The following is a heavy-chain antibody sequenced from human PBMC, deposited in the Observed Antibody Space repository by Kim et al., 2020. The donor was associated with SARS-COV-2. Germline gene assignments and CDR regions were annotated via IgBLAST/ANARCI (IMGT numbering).Heavy chain of an antibody. Sequence: GGSLRLSCAASGFTFSSYEMNWVRQAPGKGLEWVSYISSSGSTIYYADSVKGRFTISRDNAKNSLYLQMNSLRAEDTAVYYCARGAAAGTVPGYGTGYWGQGTLVTVSS. V-gene: IGHV3-48*03. CDR3: ARGAAAGTVPGYGTGY. CDR1: GFTFSSYE. D-gene: IGHD6-13*01. J-gene: IGHJ4*02. CDR2: ISSSGSTI.